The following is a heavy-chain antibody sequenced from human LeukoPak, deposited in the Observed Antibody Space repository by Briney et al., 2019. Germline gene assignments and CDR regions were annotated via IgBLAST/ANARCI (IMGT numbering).Heavy chain of an antibody. V-gene: IGHV4-4*09. CDR3: ARRDVELADAFDI. CDR2: IHTSGST. J-gene: IGHJ3*02. Sequence: SETLSHTCTVSGGSISSYYWSWNRQPPGKGLEWIGYIHTSGSTNHNPSLKSRVTISVDTSKNQFSLKLSSVTAADTAVYYCARRDVELADAFDIWGQGTMVTVSS. D-gene: IGHD5-24*01. CDR1: GGSISSYY.